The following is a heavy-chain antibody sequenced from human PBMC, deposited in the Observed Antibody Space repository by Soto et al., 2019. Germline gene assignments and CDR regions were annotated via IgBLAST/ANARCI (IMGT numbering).Heavy chain of an antibody. D-gene: IGHD3-9*01. Sequence: EVQLVESGGGWVKPGGSLRLSCAASGFTFSNAWMNWVRQAPGKGLEWVGRIKSKTDGRTTDYAAPVKGRFTISRDDSKNTLYLQMNSLKTEDTAVYYCTTDPWLTAGWTGTNYWGQGTLVTVSS. CDR3: TTDPWLTAGWTGTNY. V-gene: IGHV3-15*07. CDR2: IKSKTDGRTT. CDR1: GFTFSNAW. J-gene: IGHJ4*02.